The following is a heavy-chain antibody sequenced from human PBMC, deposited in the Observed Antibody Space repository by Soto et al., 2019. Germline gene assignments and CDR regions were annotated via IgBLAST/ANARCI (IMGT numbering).Heavy chain of an antibody. V-gene: IGHV1-69*02. J-gene: IGHJ4*02. CDR2: IIPILGIA. CDR3: ARFDSSGYSVF. CDR1: GGTFSSYT. Sequence: QVQLVQSGAEVKKPGSSVKVSCKASGGTFSSYTISWVRQAPGQGIEWMGRIIPILGIANYAQKFQGRVTITADKSTSTAYMELSSLRSEDTAVYYCARFDSSGYSVFWGQGTLVTVSS. D-gene: IGHD3-22*01.